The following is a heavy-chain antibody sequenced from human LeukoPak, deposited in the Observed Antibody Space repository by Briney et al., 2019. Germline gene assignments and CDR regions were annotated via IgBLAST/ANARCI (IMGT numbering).Heavy chain of an antibody. V-gene: IGHV3-30*18. D-gene: IGHD6-19*01. CDR2: ISYDGSNK. CDR1: GFTFSSYG. CDR3: AKDGPSPPISSGWYLYYYYYYYMDV. Sequence: PGGSLRLSCAASGFTFSSYGMHWVRQAPGKGLEWVAVISYDGSNKYYADSVRGRFTISRENSKNTLYLQMNSLRAEDTAVYYCAKDGPSPPISSGWYLYYYYYYYMDVWGKGTTVTVSS. J-gene: IGHJ6*03.